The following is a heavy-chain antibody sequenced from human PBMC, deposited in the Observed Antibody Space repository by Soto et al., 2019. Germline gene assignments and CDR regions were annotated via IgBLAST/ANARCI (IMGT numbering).Heavy chain of an antibody. V-gene: IGHV1-69-2*01. Sequence: ASVKVSCKVSGYTFTDYYMHWVQQAPGKGLEWMGLVDPEDGETIYAEKFQGRVTITADTSTDTAYMELSSLRSEDTAVYYCATVYSSSSNYWGQGTLVTVSS. CDR1: GYTFTDYY. J-gene: IGHJ4*02. D-gene: IGHD6-6*01. CDR3: ATVYSSSSNY. CDR2: VDPEDGET.